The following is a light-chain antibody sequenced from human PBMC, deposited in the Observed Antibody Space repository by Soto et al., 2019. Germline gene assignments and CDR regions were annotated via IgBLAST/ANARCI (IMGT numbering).Light chain of an antibody. Sequence: DIQMTQSPSTLSASVGDGVTITCRASQSISSWLAWYQQKPGKAPKLLIYDASSLESGVPSRFSGSGSDTEFTLTINNLQPDDFATYHCQQYNRYSLTFGGGTKVEIK. CDR3: QQYNRYSLT. J-gene: IGKJ4*01. CDR1: QSISSW. CDR2: DAS. V-gene: IGKV1-5*01.